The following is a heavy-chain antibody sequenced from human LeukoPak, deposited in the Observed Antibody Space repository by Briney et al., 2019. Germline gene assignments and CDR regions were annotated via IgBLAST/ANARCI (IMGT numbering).Heavy chain of an antibody. CDR1: GFTLSSYA. D-gene: IGHD5-18*01. Sequence: GGSLRLSCAASGFTLSSYAMSWVRQGPGKGLEWVSAISVSGNTYHADSVKGRFTISRDSSKNTLYLQMNSLRAEDTAVYYCARQYYSYGNAFDIWGQGTMVTVSS. V-gene: IGHV3-23*01. CDR3: ARQYYSYGNAFDI. J-gene: IGHJ3*02. CDR2: ISVSGNT.